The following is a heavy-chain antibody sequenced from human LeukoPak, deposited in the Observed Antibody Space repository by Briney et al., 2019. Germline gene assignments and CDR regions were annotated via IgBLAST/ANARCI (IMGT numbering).Heavy chain of an antibody. Sequence: ASVKVSCKASGGTFSSYAISWVRQAPGQGLEWMGWINPNSGGTNYAQKFQGRVTMTRDTSISTAYMELSRLRSDDTAVYYCAREGELLPDYWGQGTLVTVSS. V-gene: IGHV1-2*02. CDR1: GGTFSSYA. D-gene: IGHD1-26*01. CDR3: AREGELLPDY. J-gene: IGHJ4*02. CDR2: INPNSGGT.